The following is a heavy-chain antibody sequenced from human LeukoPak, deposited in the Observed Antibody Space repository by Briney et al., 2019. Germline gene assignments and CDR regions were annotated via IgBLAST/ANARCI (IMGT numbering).Heavy chain of an antibody. D-gene: IGHD3-3*01. CDR2: ISSSSSYT. CDR3: ARGSSMYYDFWSATNWFDP. V-gene: IGHV3-21*01. Sequence: GGSLRLSCAASGFTFSSYSMNWVRQAPGKGLEWVSSISSSSSYTYYADSVKGRFTISRDNAKNSLYLQMNSLRAEDTAVYYCARGSSMYYDFWSATNWFDPWGQGTLVTVSS. CDR1: GFTFSSYS. J-gene: IGHJ5*02.